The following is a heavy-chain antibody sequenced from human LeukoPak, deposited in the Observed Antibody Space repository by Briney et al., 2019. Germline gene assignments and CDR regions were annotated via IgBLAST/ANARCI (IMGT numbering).Heavy chain of an antibody. J-gene: IGHJ4*02. CDR2: IRYDGSNK. Sequence: GGSLRLSCAASGFTFSSYGMHWVRQAPGKGLEWVAFIRYDGSNKYYADSVKGRFTISRDNSKNTLYMQMNSLRGEDTAVYYCAKVFTGTNQYFDYWGQGTLVTVSS. V-gene: IGHV3-30*02. D-gene: IGHD1-14*01. CDR1: GFTFSSYG. CDR3: AKVFTGTNQYFDY.